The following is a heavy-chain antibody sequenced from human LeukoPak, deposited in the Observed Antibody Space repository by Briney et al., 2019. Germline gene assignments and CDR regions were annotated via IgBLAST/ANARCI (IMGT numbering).Heavy chain of an antibody. J-gene: IGHJ6*02. CDR1: GFTFSSYS. Sequence: GGSLRLSCAASGFTFSSYSMNWVRQAPGKGLEWVSYISSSSSTIYYADSVKGRFTISRDNAKNSLYLQMNSPRDEDTAVYYCARDKDKYYYGMDVWGQGTTVTVSS. D-gene: IGHD2-15*01. CDR2: ISSSSSTI. CDR3: ARDKDKYYYGMDV. V-gene: IGHV3-48*02.